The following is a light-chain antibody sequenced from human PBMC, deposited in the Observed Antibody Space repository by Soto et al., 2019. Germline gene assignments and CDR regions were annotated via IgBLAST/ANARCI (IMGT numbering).Light chain of an antibody. J-gene: IGKJ5*01. Sequence: EIVLTQSPGTLSLSAGERATLSCRASQSVSSSYLAWYQQKPGQPPRLLIYGASSRATGIPDRFSGSGSGTDFTLTISRLEPEDFAVFYCQHYDSLPITFGQGPRLEIK. V-gene: IGKV3-20*01. CDR1: QSVSSSY. CDR3: QHYDSLPIT. CDR2: GAS.